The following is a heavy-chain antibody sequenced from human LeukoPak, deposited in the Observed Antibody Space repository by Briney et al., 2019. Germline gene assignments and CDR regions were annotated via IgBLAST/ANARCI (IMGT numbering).Heavy chain of an antibody. Sequence: GGSLRLSCVASGITFSSYSMNWVRQAPGKGLEWVSYISSFSGTINYADSVKGRFTISRDNSKNTLYLQMNSLRAEDTAVYYCARAPAGYSSSWYGLAFDIWGQGTMVTVSS. CDR1: GITFSSYS. J-gene: IGHJ3*02. V-gene: IGHV3-48*01. CDR3: ARAPAGYSSSWYGLAFDI. D-gene: IGHD6-13*01. CDR2: ISSFSGTI.